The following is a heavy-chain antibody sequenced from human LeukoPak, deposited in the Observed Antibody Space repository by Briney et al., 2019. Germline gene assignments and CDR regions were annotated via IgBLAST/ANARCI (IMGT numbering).Heavy chain of an antibody. D-gene: IGHD2-15*01. CDR2: INHSGST. CDR3: ARGRSYCSGGSCYSNWYYYYYGMDV. Sequence: PSETLSLTCAVYGGSFSGYYWSWIRQPPGKGLEWIGEINHSGSTNYNPSLKSRVTISVDTSKNQFSLKLSSVTAADTAVYYCARGRSYCSGGSCYSNWYYYYYGMDVWGQGTTVTVSS. J-gene: IGHJ6*02. CDR1: GGSFSGYY. V-gene: IGHV4-34*01.